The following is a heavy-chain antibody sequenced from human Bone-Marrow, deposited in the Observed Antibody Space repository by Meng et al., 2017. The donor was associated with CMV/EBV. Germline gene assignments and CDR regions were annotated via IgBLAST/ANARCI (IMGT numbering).Heavy chain of an antibody. V-gene: IGHV1-2*02. CDR1: GYTFTGYY. Sequence: ASVKVSCKASGYTFTGYYMHWVRQAPGQGLEWMGWINPNSGGTNYAQKFQGRVTMTRDTSISTAYMELSRLRSDDTAVYYCAITRMGASYFDYWGRGTMVTVSS. J-gene: IGHJ4*02. CDR3: AITRMGASYFDY. D-gene: IGHD1-26*01. CDR2: INPNSGGT.